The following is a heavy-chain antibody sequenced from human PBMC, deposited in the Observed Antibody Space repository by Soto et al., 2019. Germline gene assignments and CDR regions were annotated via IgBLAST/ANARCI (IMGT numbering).Heavy chain of an antibody. CDR2: ISSSGSTI. V-gene: IGHV3-48*03. D-gene: IGHD2-15*01. CDR3: ARDFSYYDCSGGSCYYYYYYGMDV. J-gene: IGHJ6*02. CDR1: GFTFSSYE. Sequence: VRLSCAASGFTFSSYEMNWVRQAPGKGLEWVSYISSSGSTIYYADSVKGRFTISRDNAKNSLYLQMNSLRAEDTAVYYCARDFSYYDCSGGSCYYYYYYGMDVWGQGTTVTVSS.